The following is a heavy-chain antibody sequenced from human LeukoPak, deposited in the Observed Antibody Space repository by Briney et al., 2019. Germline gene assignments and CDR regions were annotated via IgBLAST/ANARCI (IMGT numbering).Heavy chain of an antibody. CDR3: ARKAIHYDILTGYYTPDIYYFDY. CDR1: GYTFTGYY. Sequence: ASVKVSCKASGYTFTGYYMHWVRQAPGQGLEWMGWINPNSGGTNYAQKFQRRVTMTRDTSISTAYMELSRLRSDDTAVYYCARKAIHYDILTGYYTPDIYYFDYWGQGTLVTVSS. J-gene: IGHJ4*02. CDR2: INPNSGGT. D-gene: IGHD3-9*01. V-gene: IGHV1-2*02.